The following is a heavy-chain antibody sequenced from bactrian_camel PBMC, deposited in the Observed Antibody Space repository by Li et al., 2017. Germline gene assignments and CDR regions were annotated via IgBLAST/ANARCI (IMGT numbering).Heavy chain of an antibody. CDR1: GSEYSRCC. D-gene: IGHD5*01. CDR3: AAARGSGVFDLRTRTYDE. J-gene: IGHJ4*01. V-gene: IGHV3S55*01. CDR2: IGIYGAT. Sequence: HVQLVESGGGSVQAGGSLRLSCAASGSEYSRCCMGWFRQAPGKEREGVATIGIYGATRYSDSVKGRFTISKDNDKNSLYLQMNSLKPEDTGMYYCAAARGSGVFDLRTRTYDEWGRGTQVTVSS.